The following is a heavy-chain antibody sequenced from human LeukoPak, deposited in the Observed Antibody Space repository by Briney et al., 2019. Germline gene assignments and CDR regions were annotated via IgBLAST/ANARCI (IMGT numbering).Heavy chain of an antibody. J-gene: IGHJ3*02. V-gene: IGHV4-59*01. CDR3: ARASWGYAFDI. D-gene: IGHD7-27*01. Sequence: SETLSLTCTVSGGSISSFYWTWIRQPPGKGLEWIGYIYYSGSTNYNPSLKSRATISVDTSENQVSLKLRSVTAADTAVYYCARASWGYAFDIWGQGTWSPSLQ. CDR1: GGSISSFY. CDR2: IYYSGST.